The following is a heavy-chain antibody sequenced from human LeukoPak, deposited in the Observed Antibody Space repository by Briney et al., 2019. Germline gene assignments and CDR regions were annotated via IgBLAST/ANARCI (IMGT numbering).Heavy chain of an antibody. V-gene: IGHV3-30*18. CDR1: GFTFSSYG. CDR2: ISYDGSNK. J-gene: IGHJ4*02. D-gene: IGHD3-10*01. CDR3: AKDRFLVRGVIIGYFDY. Sequence: PGGSLRLSCAASGFTFSSYGMHWVRQAPGKGLEWVAVISYDGSNKYYADSVKGRFTISRDNSKNTVYLQMNSLRAEDTAIYYCAKDRFLVRGVIIGYFDYWGQGTLVTVSS.